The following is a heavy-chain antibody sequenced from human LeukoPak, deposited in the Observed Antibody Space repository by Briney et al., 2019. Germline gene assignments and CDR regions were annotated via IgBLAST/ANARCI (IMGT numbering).Heavy chain of an antibody. CDR3: ASTFCESYYYYGMDV. J-gene: IGHJ6*02. Sequence: SETLSLTCILSSGSISSYYTSCIRQPPGKGLEWIGYMYYSGRTNYDPSLKSRVTISVDTSKNQFSLKLSSVTAADTAVYYCASTFCESYYYYGMDVWGQGTTVTVSS. CDR2: MYYSGRT. CDR1: SGSISSYY. V-gene: IGHV4-59*01. D-gene: IGHD3-16*01.